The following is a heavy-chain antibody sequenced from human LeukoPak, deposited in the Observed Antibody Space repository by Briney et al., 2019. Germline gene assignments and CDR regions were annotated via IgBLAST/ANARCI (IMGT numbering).Heavy chain of an antibody. J-gene: IGHJ4*02. CDR2: INHSGST. V-gene: IGHV4-34*01. CDR3: ARVSVVDSSGCDY. CDR1: GGSFSGYY. D-gene: IGHD3-22*01. Sequence: SETLSLTCAVYGGSFSGYYWSWIRQPPGKGLEWIGEINHSGSTNYNPPLKSRVTISVDTSKNQFSLKLSSVTAADTAVYYCARVSVVDSSGCDYWGQGTLVTVSS.